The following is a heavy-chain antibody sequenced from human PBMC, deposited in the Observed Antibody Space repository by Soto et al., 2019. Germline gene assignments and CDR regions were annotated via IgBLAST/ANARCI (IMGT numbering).Heavy chain of an antibody. Sequence: SVKVSCKASGFTFTSSAVQWVRQARGQRLEWIGWIVVGSGNTNYAQKFQERVTITRDMSTSTAYMELSSLRSEDTAVYYCAAIYVWGSYREYYFDYWGQGTLVTVSS. J-gene: IGHJ4*02. CDR3: AAIYVWGSYREYYFDY. CDR2: IVVGSGNT. CDR1: GFTFTSSA. V-gene: IGHV1-58*01. D-gene: IGHD3-16*02.